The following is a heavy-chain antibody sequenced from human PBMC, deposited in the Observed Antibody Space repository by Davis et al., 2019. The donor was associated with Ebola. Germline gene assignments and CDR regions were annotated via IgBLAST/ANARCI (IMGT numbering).Heavy chain of an antibody. Sequence: MPSETLSLTCAVYGGSFSAYYWSWIRQPPGKGLEWIGEINHSGSTNYNPSLKSRVTISVDTSKNQFSLKLSSVTAADTAVYYCARKYYDFWSGYVWGQGTTVTVSS. CDR2: INHSGST. D-gene: IGHD3-3*01. J-gene: IGHJ6*02. CDR1: GGSFSAYY. CDR3: ARKYYDFWSGYV. V-gene: IGHV4-34*01.